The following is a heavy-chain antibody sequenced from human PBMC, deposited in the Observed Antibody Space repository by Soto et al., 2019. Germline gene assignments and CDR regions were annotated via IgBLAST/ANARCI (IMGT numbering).Heavy chain of an antibody. CDR3: ARDLIVVVPAAIQYDAFDI. J-gene: IGHJ3*02. CDR1: GYSFTNYG. V-gene: IGHV1-18*01. Sequence: ASVKVSCKASGYSFTNYGITWVRQAPGQGLEWMGWISACNGNTNYAQKLQGRVTMTTDTSTSTAYMELRSLRSDDTAVYYCARDLIVVVPAAIQYDAFDIWGQGTMVTVSS. D-gene: IGHD2-2*01. CDR2: ISACNGNT.